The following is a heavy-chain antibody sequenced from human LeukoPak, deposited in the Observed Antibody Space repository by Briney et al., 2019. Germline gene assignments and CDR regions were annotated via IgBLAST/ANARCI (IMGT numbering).Heavy chain of an antibody. CDR1: GFTFSNAW. CDR2: IKSKTDGGTT. V-gene: IGHV3-15*01. J-gene: IGHJ4*02. CDR3: TTDYDSPYTFDY. Sequence: GGSLRLSCAASGFTFSNAWMSRVRQAPGKGLEWVGRIKSKTDGGTTDYAAPVKGRFTISRDDSKNTLYLQMNSLKTEDTAVYYCTTDYDSPYTFDYWGQGTLVTVSS. D-gene: IGHD3-22*01.